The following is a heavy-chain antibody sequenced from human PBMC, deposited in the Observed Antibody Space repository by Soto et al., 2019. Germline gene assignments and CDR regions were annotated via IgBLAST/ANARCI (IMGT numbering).Heavy chain of an antibody. CDR3: ARDGDGRMTTNPYYYNGMDV. CDR1: GGSLGSYY. D-gene: IGHD4-4*01. CDR2: DFYTGRA. J-gene: IGHJ6*02. Sequence: PPETLSLTCTLSGGSLGSYYWSWIRQPPGKGQEWIGYDFYTGRANYNASLKSRVSISLDTSNYQFSLKLSSVTAADTAVYYCARDGDGRMTTNPYYYNGMDVWGPGTTVTVSS. V-gene: IGHV4-59*01.